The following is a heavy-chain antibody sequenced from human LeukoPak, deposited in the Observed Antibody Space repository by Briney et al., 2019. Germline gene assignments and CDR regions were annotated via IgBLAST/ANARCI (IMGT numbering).Heavy chain of an antibody. CDR2: IYASGST. CDR1: GGSISSYY. Sequence: PSETLSLTCTASGGSISSYYWSWIRQPAGKGLEWIGRIYASGSTNYNPSLKSRVTISVDKSKNQFFLKLTSVTAADTAVYHCAGTLAVTGGFDPWGQGTLVTVS. V-gene: IGHV4-4*07. D-gene: IGHD6-19*01. J-gene: IGHJ5*02. CDR3: AGTLAVTGGFDP.